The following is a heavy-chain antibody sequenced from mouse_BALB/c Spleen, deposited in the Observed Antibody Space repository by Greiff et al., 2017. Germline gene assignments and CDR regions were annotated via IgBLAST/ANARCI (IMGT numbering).Heavy chain of an antibody. J-gene: IGHJ4*01. Sequence: EVQGVESGGGLVKPGGSLKLSCAASGFAFSSYDMSWVRQTPEKRLEWVAYISSGGGSTYYPDTVKGRFTISRDNAKNTLYLQMSSLKSEDTAMYYCARHPYDYDGEGYAMDYWGQGTSVTVSS. D-gene: IGHD2-4*01. CDR2: ISSGGGST. V-gene: IGHV5-12-1*01. CDR3: ARHPYDYDGEGYAMDY. CDR1: GFAFSSYD.